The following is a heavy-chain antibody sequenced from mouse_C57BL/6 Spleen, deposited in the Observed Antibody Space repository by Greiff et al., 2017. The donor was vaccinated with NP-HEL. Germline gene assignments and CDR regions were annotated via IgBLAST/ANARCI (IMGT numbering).Heavy chain of an antibody. CDR2: IRNKANGYTT. Sequence: EVMLVESGGGLVQPGGSLSLSCAASGFTFTDYYMSWVRQPPGKALEWLGFIRNKANGYTTEYSASVKGRFTISRDNSQRILYRQMNALGAEDSATYYCARDGYVYFGGWGTGTTVTVSS. CDR1: GFTFTDYY. V-gene: IGHV7-3*01. J-gene: IGHJ1*03. CDR3: ARDGYVYFGG.